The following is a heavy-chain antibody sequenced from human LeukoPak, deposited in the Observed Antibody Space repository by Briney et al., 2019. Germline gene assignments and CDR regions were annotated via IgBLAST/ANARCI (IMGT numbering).Heavy chain of an antibody. CDR3: ARLSSSWSWFDP. D-gene: IGHD6-13*01. Sequence: SQTLSLTCTVSGGSISSGDYYWSWIRQPPGKGLEWIGYIYYSGSTYYNPSLKSRVTISVDTSKNQFPLKLSSVTAADTAVYYCARLSSSWSWFDPWGQGTLVTVSS. CDR2: IYYSGST. J-gene: IGHJ5*02. V-gene: IGHV4-30-4*08. CDR1: GGSISSGDYY.